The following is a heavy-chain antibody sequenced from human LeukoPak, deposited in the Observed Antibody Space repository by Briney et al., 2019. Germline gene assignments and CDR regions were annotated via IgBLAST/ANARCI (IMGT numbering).Heavy chain of an antibody. J-gene: IGHJ4*02. CDR2: IYYSGST. Sequence: SETLSLTCTVSGGSISSGGYYWSWIRQHPGKGLEWIGYIYYSGSTNYNPSLKSRVTISVDTSKNQFSLKLSSVTVADTAVYYCARVGSITGTTYFDYWGQGTLVTVSS. CDR3: ARVGSITGTTYFDY. CDR1: GGSISSGGYY. D-gene: IGHD1-7*01. V-gene: IGHV4-61*08.